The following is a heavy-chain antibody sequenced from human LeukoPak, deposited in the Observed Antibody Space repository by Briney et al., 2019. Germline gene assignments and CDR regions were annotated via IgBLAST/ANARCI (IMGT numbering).Heavy chain of an antibody. D-gene: IGHD5-24*01. V-gene: IGHV3-9*01. CDR2: ISWNSGSI. Sequence: GGSLRLSCAASGFIFHNYAMHWVRQAPGKGLEWVSGISWNSGSIGYADSVKGRFTISRDNAKNSLYLQMNSLRAEDTALYYCAKDTQVEMATTFDYWGQGTLVTVSS. CDR3: AKDTQVEMATTFDY. CDR1: GFIFHNYA. J-gene: IGHJ4*02.